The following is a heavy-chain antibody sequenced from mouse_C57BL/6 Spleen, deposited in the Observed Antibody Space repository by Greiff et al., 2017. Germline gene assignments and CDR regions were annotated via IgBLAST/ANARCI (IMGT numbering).Heavy chain of an antibody. J-gene: IGHJ1*03. CDR1: GFTFNTYA. CDR2: IRRKSSNYAT. CDR3: VKDYGSSYGYFDV. D-gene: IGHD1-1*01. V-gene: IGHV10-3*01. Sequence: VQLKESGGGLVQPKGSLKLSCAASGFTFNTYAMHWVRQAPGKGLEWVARIRRKSSNYATYYADSVKDRFTISRDDSQSMLYLQMNNLKTEDTAMYYCVKDYGSSYGYFDVWGTGTTVTVSS.